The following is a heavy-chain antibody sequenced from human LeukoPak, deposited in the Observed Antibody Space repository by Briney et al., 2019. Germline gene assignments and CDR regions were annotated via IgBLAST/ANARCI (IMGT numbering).Heavy chain of an antibody. D-gene: IGHD2-21*01. V-gene: IGHV1-58*02. CDR3: AADPGDLDTLDY. CDR1: GYTLTELS. J-gene: IGHJ4*02. CDR2: IVVGSGNT. Sequence: SVKVSCKVSGYTLTELSMHWVRQARGQPLEWIGWIVVGSGNTNYARKFQERVTITMDMSTNTAYMELSSLKSEDTAVYFCAADPGDLDTLDYWGQGTLVTVSS.